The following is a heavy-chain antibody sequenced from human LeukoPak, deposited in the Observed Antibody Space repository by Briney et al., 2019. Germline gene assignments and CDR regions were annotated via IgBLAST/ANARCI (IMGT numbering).Heavy chain of an antibody. D-gene: IGHD5-12*01. Sequence: ASVKVSCKTSGYTFSSHSMNWVRQAPGQGLEWMGWISAYNGNTNYAQKLQGRVTMTTDTSTSTAYMELRSLRSDDTAAYYCARSDRDIVATIPDFDYWGQGTLVTVSS. CDR3: ARSDRDIVATIPDFDY. J-gene: IGHJ4*02. CDR2: ISAYNGNT. CDR1: GYTFSSHS. V-gene: IGHV1-18*01.